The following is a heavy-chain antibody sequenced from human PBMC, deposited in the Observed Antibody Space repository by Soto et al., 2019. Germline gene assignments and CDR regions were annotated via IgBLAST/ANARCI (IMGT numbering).Heavy chain of an antibody. V-gene: IGHV3-21*01. CDR3: ARDVFDSSGYYLYSFDY. Sequence: GGSLRLSCAASGFTFSAYRMNWVRQTPGKGLEWVSSITSRSLYIYYADSVKGRFTISRDDAKNSLYLQMNSLRAEDTAVYYCARDVFDSSGYYLYSFDYWGQGALVTISS. D-gene: IGHD3-22*01. J-gene: IGHJ4*02. CDR1: GFTFSAYR. CDR2: ITSRSLYI.